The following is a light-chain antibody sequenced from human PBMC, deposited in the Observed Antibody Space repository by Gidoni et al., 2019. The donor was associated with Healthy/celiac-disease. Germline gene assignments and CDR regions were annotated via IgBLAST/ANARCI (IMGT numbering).Light chain of an antibody. J-gene: IGKJ4*01. CDR2: GAS. CDR1: QRVSSSY. Sequence: ENVLTQSPGTLSLSPGERATLSCRARQRVSSSYLAWYQQKPGQTPRLLIYGASSRATDVPDRFSGSGSGTDFTLTISRLEPEDFAVYYCQQYGSSPLTFGGGTKVEIK. CDR3: QQYGSSPLT. V-gene: IGKV3-20*01.